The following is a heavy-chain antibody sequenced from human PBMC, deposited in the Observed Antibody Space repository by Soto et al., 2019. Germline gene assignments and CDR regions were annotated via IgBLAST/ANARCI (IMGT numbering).Heavy chain of an antibody. J-gene: IGHJ5*02. CDR1: GDSVSSSSYY. Sequence: QLQLQESGPGLVKPSETLSLTCTVSGDSVSSSSYYWGWIRQPPGKGLEWIGTFYYNGSPYYNPSLKSRATISVDTSKNQFSLQLSSVTAADTAVYYCARCGGGSCYHQYNWFDPWGQGTLVTVSS. D-gene: IGHD2-15*01. CDR3: ARCGGGSCYHQYNWFDP. V-gene: IGHV4-39*01. CDR2: FYYNGSP.